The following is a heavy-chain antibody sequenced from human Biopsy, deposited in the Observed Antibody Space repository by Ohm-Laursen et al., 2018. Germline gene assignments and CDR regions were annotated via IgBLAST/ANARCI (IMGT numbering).Heavy chain of an antibody. CDR1: GFTFDDYA. D-gene: IGHD1-1*01. Sequence: SLRLSCAASGFTFDDYAMHWVRQAPGKGLEWVSGISWHSGSRGYADSVRGRFTISRDNAKKLLYLQMNSLRAEDTALYYCAKDVRVKVQLDGMDVWGQGTTVTVSS. J-gene: IGHJ6*02. V-gene: IGHV3-9*01. CDR3: AKDVRVKVQLDGMDV. CDR2: ISWHSGSR.